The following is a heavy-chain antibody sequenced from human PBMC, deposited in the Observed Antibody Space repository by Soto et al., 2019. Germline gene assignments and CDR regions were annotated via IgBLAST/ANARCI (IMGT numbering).Heavy chain of an antibody. CDR2: IYYSGST. J-gene: IGHJ4*02. D-gene: IGHD3-9*01. V-gene: IGHV4-59*08. CDR1: GGSISSYY. CDR3: ARHPLTWHFDY. Sequence: SETLSLTCTVSGGSISSYYWSWIRQPPGKGLEWIGYIYYSGSTNYNPSLKSRVAISVDTSKSQFSLNLSSVTAADTAVYYCARHPLTWHFDYWGQGTLVTVSS.